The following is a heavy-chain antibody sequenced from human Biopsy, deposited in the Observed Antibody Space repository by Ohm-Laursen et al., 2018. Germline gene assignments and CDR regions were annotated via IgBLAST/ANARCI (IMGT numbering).Heavy chain of an antibody. CDR3: ARDDAVTVIRGLYY. CDR2: IFYSANT. CDR1: GVSINGGRYY. Sequence: SQTLSLTCTVSGVSINGGRYYWNWIRHHPGKGLEWIGNIFYSANTYYNPSLKSRVTISVDTSKNQFFLKLSSVTAEDTAVYYCARDDAVTVIRGLYYWGQGALVTVSS. V-gene: IGHV4-31*03. J-gene: IGHJ4*02. D-gene: IGHD2-21*02.